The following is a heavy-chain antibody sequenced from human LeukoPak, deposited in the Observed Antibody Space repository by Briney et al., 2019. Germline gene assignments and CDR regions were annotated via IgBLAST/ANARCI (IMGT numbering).Heavy chain of an antibody. CDR3: ASGGYYDILTGFPPFDY. V-gene: IGHV1-69*13. J-gene: IGHJ4*02. CDR2: IIPIFGTA. D-gene: IGHD3-9*01. Sequence: SVKVSCKASGGTFSSYAISWVRQAPGQGLEWMGGIIPIFGTANYAQKFQGRVTITADESTSTAYMELSSLRSEDTAMYYCASGGYYDILTGFPPFDYWGQGTLVTVSS. CDR1: GGTFSSYA.